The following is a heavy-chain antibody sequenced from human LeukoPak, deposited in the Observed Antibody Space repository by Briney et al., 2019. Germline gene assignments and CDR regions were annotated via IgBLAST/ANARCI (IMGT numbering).Heavy chain of an antibody. CDR1: GGSISSGDDY. J-gene: IGHJ4*02. Sequence: PSQTLSLTCTVSGGSISSGDDYWSWIRQPPGKGLEWIGYIYYSGSTYYNPSLKSRVTISVDTSKNQFSLKLSSVTAADTAVYYCARDRGSGFADYWGQGTLVTVSS. D-gene: IGHD3-22*01. V-gene: IGHV4-30-4*01. CDR3: ARDRGSGFADY. CDR2: IYYSGST.